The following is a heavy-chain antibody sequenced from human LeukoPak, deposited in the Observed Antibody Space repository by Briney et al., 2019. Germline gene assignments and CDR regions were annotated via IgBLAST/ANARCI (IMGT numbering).Heavy chain of an antibody. CDR2: ISSSSSYI. Sequence: GGSLRLSCAASGFTVSSNYMNWVRQAPGKGLEWVSSISSSSSYIYYADSVKGRFTISRDNAKNSLYLQMNSLRAEDTAVYYCARDRPRGYSYGSNYYYYGMDVWGQGTTVTVSS. CDR3: ARDRPRGYSYGSNYYYYGMDV. CDR1: GFTVSSNY. D-gene: IGHD5-18*01. J-gene: IGHJ6*02. V-gene: IGHV3-21*01.